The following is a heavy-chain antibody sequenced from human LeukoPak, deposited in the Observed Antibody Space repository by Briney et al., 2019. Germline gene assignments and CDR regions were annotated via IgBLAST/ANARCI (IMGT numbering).Heavy chain of an antibody. V-gene: IGHV5-51*01. CDR2: IYPGDSDT. CDR3: ARHTGEGSHFQH. CDR1: GYSFTTYW. J-gene: IGHJ1*01. Sequence: GESLKISCKASGYSFTTYWIGWVRQMPGKGLEWMGIIYPGDSDTIYSPSFRGQVIISADKSIRTAYLQWTSLKASDTAMYYCARHTGEGSHFQHWGQGSLVTVSS. D-gene: IGHD3-16*01.